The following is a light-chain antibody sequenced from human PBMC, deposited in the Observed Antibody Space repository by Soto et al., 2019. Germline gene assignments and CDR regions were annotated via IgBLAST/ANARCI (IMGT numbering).Light chain of an antibody. Sequence: DIQMTQSPSSLSASVGDRGTITCRASQSISSSLNWYQQKAGKAPNLLIYDTSSLQSGVPPRFIGRGSGTDFTLTISSLQPEDFASYYCQQSYSTPRTFGQGTKV. CDR2: DTS. V-gene: IGKV1-39*01. J-gene: IGKJ1*01. CDR3: QQSYSTPRT. CDR1: QSISSS.